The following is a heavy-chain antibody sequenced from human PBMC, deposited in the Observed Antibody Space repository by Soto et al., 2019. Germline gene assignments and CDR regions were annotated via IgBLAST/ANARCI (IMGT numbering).Heavy chain of an antibody. CDR3: ARGRDIARWFDP. Sequence: NPSETLSLTCTVSGGSISSGDYYWSWIRQPPGRGLEWIGYIYYSGSTYYNPSLKSRVTISVDTSKNQFSLKLSSVTAADTAVYYCARGRDIARWFDPWGQGTLVTVS. CDR1: GGSISSGDYY. D-gene: IGHD2-15*01. CDR2: IYYSGST. J-gene: IGHJ5*02. V-gene: IGHV4-30-4*01.